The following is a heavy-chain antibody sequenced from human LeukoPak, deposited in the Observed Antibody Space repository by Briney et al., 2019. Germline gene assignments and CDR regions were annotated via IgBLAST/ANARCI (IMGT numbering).Heavy chain of an antibody. V-gene: IGHV3-30-3*01. CDR1: GFTFSYYA. CDR3: ARDSCSSTSCLKYYYGVDV. J-gene: IGHJ6*02. Sequence: PGGSLRLSCAASGFTFSYYAIHWVRQAPGKGLEWVAVISYDGSNKYYADSVKGRFTISRDNSKNTLYLQMNSLRAEGTAVYYCARDSCSSTSCLKYYYGVDVWGQGTTVTVSS. D-gene: IGHD2-2*01. CDR2: ISYDGSNK.